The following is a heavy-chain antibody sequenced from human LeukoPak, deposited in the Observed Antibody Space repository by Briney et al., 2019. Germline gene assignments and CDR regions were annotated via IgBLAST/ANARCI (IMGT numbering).Heavy chain of an antibody. CDR2: ISSSSSYI. V-gene: IGHV3-21*04. J-gene: IGHJ4*02. CDR3: AISGLGFGEFRGLDY. CDR1: GFTFSSYS. D-gene: IGHD3-10*01. Sequence: KAGGSLRLSCAASGFTFSSYSMNWVRQAPGRGLEWVSSISSSSSYIYYADSVKGRFTISRDNAKNSLYLQMNSLRAEDTAVYYCAISGLGFGEFRGLDYWGQGTLVTVSS.